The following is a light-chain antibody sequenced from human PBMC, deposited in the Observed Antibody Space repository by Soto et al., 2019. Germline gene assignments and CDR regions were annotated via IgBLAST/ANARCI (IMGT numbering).Light chain of an antibody. CDR2: GAS. J-gene: IGKJ1*01. Sequence: EIVMTQSPATLSVSPGERATLSCRASQSVSSNLAWYQQKPGQAPRLLIYGASTRATGIPARFSGSGSGTEFTLTISSLQPEDFATYYCLQDYDFPLTFGQGTTVEIK. V-gene: IGKV3-15*01. CDR3: LQDYDFPLT. CDR1: QSVSSN.